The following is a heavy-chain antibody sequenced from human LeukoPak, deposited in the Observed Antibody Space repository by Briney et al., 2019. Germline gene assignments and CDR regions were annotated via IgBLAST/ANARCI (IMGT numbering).Heavy chain of an antibody. J-gene: IGHJ3*02. D-gene: IGHD3-16*01. Sequence: SETLSLTCTVSGGSISSYYWSWIRQPPGKGLEWIGYIYYSGSTNYSPSLKSRVTISVDTSKNQFSLKLSSVTAADTAVYYCARVDLGDAFDIWGQGTMVTVSS. CDR2: IYYSGST. CDR3: ARVDLGDAFDI. CDR1: GGSISSYY. V-gene: IGHV4-59*01.